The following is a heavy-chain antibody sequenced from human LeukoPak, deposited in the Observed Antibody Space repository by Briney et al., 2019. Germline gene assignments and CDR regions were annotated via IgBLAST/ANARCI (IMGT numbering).Heavy chain of an antibody. D-gene: IGHD3-3*01. Sequence: ASVKVSCKASGGTFSSYAISWVRQAPGQGLESMGGIIPIFGTANYAQKFQGRVTITADESTSTAYMELSSLRSEDTAVYYCARSGGGYDFWSGYPYYFDYWGQGTLVTVSS. J-gene: IGHJ4*02. V-gene: IGHV1-69*13. CDR2: IIPIFGTA. CDR1: GGTFSSYA. CDR3: ARSGGGYDFWSGYPYYFDY.